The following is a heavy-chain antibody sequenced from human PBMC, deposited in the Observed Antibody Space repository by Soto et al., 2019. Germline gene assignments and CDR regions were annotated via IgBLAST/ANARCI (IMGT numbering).Heavy chain of an antibody. D-gene: IGHD6-13*01. CDR2: ISSNGVGT. J-gene: IGHJ4*02. CDR1: GFTLSGYA. Sequence: PGGSLRLSCAASGFTLSGYAMDWVRQAPGKGLEYVSGISSNGVGTYYADSVQGRFTISRDNSKNTVYLQMSSLRAEDMAVYYCAKPIAAAGTVYWGQGTLVTVSS. V-gene: IGHV3-64*02. CDR3: AKPIAAAGTVY.